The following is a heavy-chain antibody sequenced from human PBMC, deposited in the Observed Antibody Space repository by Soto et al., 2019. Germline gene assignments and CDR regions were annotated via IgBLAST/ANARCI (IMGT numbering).Heavy chain of an antibody. CDR2: IRQEGTER. V-gene: IGHV3-7*01. D-gene: IGHD2-15*01. CDR1: GFTFSSYW. Sequence: GGSLRLSCAASGFTFSSYWMSWGRQAPGKGLEWVANIRQEGTERYYVDSVKGRFTISRDNAKNSLYLQMNRLRAEDTAVYYCARDRGYCSGGPCYSVACRRGLGTLVAVSS. CDR3: ARDRGYCSGGPCYSVACR. J-gene: IGHJ4*03.